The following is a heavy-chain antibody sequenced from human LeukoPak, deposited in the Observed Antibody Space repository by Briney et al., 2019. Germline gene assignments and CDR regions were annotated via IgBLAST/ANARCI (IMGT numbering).Heavy chain of an antibody. D-gene: IGHD6-6*01. V-gene: IGHV3-23*01. Sequence: AGGSLRLSCTVSGFTVSTNSMSWVRQAPGKGLEWVSAISGSGGSTYYADSVKGRFTISRGNSKNTLYLQMNSLRAEDTAVYYCAKDQWQLGDYFDYWGQGTLVTVSS. CDR3: AKDQWQLGDYFDY. CDR1: GFTVSTNS. CDR2: ISGSGGST. J-gene: IGHJ4*02.